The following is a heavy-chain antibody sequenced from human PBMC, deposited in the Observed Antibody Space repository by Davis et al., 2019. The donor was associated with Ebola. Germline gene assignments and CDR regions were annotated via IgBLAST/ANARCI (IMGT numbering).Heavy chain of an antibody. V-gene: IGHV3-30*18. J-gene: IGHJ6*02. Sequence: PGGSLRLSCAASGFTFSRYGAHWVRQAPGKGLEWVAVISYDGSYKYYADSVKGRFTISRGTSNLYLQMDSLRADDTAVYFCAKAKYTSEPTNIRYYTLDVWGQGTTVTVSS. CDR2: ISYDGSYK. CDR3: AKAKYTSEPTNIRYYTLDV. CDR1: GFTFSRYG. D-gene: IGHD1-14*01.